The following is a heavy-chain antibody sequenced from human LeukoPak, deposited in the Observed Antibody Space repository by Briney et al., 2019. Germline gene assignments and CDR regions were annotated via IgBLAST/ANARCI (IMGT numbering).Heavy chain of an antibody. CDR3: ARPVSGWYLNAFDI. D-gene: IGHD6-19*01. CDR2: IYYGGST. V-gene: IGHV4-39*01. J-gene: IGHJ3*02. Sequence: PSETLSLTCTVSGGSISSSSYYWGWIRQPPGKGLEWIGSIYYGGSTYYNPSLKSRVTISVDTSKNQFSLKLSSVTAADTAVYYCARPVSGWYLNAFDIWGQGTMVTVSS. CDR1: GGSISSSSYY.